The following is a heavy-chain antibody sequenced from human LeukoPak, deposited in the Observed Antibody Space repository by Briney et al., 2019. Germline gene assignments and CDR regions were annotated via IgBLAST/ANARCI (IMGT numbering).Heavy chain of an antibody. Sequence: NPSETLSLTCAVSGGSISSGGYSWSWLRQPPGRGLEWIGYIYHSGSTYYNPSLKSRVTISVDRSKNQFSLKLSSVTAADTAVYYCARAGLPPGKEFDPWGQGTLVTVSS. CDR3: ARAGLPPGKEFDP. J-gene: IGHJ5*02. CDR2: IYHSGST. D-gene: IGHD4-11*01. V-gene: IGHV4-30-2*01. CDR1: GGSISSGGYS.